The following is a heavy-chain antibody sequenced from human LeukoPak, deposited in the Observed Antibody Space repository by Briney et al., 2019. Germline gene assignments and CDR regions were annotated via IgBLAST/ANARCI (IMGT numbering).Heavy chain of an antibody. V-gene: IGHV3-23*01. CDR3: ATPLDYYDSSGYHQGGD. CDR1: GFTFSSYA. J-gene: IGHJ4*02. D-gene: IGHD3-22*01. CDR2: IGGSGGST. Sequence: GGSLRLSCPASGFTFSSYALSWVRQAPGKGLEGVSAIGGSGGSTYYADSVKGRFTISRDNTKNSLYLQMNSLRAEDTAVYYCATPLDYYDSSGYHQGGDWGQGTLVTVSS.